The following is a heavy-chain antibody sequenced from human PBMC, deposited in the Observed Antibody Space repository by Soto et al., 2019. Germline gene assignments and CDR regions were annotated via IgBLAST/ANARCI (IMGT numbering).Heavy chain of an antibody. J-gene: IGHJ6*04. V-gene: IGHV1-18*01. Sequence: QVQLVQSGAEVKKPGASVKVSCKASGYTFSRSGISWVRQAPGQGLEWMGWINGYNGNTNYTQKMQGRITMTTDTPTSTAYMELRSLRSDDTAVYYCARMGDVPYYYYGMDVWGXGTXVIVSS. CDR2: INGYNGNT. CDR1: GYTFSRSG. CDR3: ARMGDVPYYYYGMDV. D-gene: IGHD3-16*01.